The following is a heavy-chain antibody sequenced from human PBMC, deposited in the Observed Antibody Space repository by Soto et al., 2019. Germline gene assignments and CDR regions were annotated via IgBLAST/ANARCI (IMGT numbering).Heavy chain of an antibody. CDR1: GGSISNYY. V-gene: IGHV4-59*04. J-gene: IGHJ4*02. CDR2: IYHSGST. CDR3: AAGGGLPRYY. D-gene: IGHD5-12*01. Sequence: SETLSLTCTVSGGSISNYYWSWIRQPPGKGLEWIGYIYHSGSTYYNPSLKSRVTISVDRSKNQFSLKLSSVTAADTAVYYCAAGGGLPRYYWGQGTLVTVSS.